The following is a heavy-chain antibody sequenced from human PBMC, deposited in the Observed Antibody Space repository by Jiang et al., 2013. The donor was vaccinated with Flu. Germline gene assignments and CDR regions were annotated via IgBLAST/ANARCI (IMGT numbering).Heavy chain of an antibody. CDR1: GGSISSYY. Sequence: GSGLVKPSETLSLTCTVSGGSISSYYWSWIRQPPGKGLEWIGYIYYSGSTNYNPSLKSRVTISVDTSKNQFSLKLSSVTAADTAVYYCARDASYYDSSGYYPANFYDYWGQGTLVTVSS. J-gene: IGHJ4*02. CDR2: IYYSGST. V-gene: IGHV4-59*01. CDR3: ARDASYYDSSGYYPANFYDY. D-gene: IGHD3-22*01.